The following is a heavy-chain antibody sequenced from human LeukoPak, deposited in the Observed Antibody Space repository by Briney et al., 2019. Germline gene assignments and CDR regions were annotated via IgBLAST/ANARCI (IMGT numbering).Heavy chain of an antibody. CDR2: IYYSGST. CDR1: GGSISSGDYY. V-gene: IGHV4-61*08. CDR3: ARAYYYYGMDV. Sequence: TSETLSLTCTVSGGSISSGDYYWSWIRQPPGKGLEWIGYIYYSGSTNYNPSPKSRVTISVDTSKNQFSLKLSSVTAADTAVYYCARAYYYYGMDVWGQGTTVTVSS. J-gene: IGHJ6*02.